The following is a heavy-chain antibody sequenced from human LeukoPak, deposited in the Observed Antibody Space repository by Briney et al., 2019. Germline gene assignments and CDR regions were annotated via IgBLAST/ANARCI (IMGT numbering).Heavy chain of an antibody. Sequence: SETLSLTCAVYGGSFSGYYWSWIRQPPGKGLEWIGEINHSGSTNYNPSLKSRVTISVDTPKNQFSLKLSSVTAADTAVYYCARGGGYASPIGYWGQGALVTVSS. V-gene: IGHV4-34*01. CDR2: INHSGST. CDR3: ARGGGYASPIGY. CDR1: GGSFSGYY. D-gene: IGHD5-12*01. J-gene: IGHJ4*02.